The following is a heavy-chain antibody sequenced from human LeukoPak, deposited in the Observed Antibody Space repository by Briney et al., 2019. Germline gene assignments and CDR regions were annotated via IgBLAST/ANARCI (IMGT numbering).Heavy chain of an antibody. CDR1: GFTFSSYS. CDR2: IGSSSSTI. Sequence: GGSLRLSCAASGFTFSSYSMNWVRQAPGKGLEWVSYIGSSSSTIHYADSVKGRFTISRDNAKNTLYLQMNSLRAEDTAVYYCAKGGYYDSSGYTDYWGQGTLVTVSS. V-gene: IGHV3-48*01. CDR3: AKGGYYDSSGYTDY. D-gene: IGHD3-22*01. J-gene: IGHJ4*02.